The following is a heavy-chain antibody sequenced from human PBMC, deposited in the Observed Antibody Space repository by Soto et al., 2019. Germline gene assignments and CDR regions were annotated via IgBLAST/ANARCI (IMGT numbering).Heavy chain of an antibody. V-gene: IGHV1-46*03. CDR2: INPSGVST. J-gene: IGHJ5*02. CDR3: SRGSGVVVAATRNWFDR. CDR1: GYTFTSYY. Sequence: ASVKVSCKASGYTFTSYYMHWVRQAPVQWLEWMGIINPSGVSTSYAQKFQGRVTMTRDTSTSTVYMELSSLRSDDTSVYYCSRGSGVVVAATRNWFDRWGEGNRVTIAS. D-gene: IGHD2-15*01.